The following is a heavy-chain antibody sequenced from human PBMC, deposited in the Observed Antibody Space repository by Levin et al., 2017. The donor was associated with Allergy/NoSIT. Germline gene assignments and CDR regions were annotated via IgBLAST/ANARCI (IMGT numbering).Heavy chain of an antibody. J-gene: IGHJ4*02. D-gene: IGHD5-18*01. CDR3: ARDGYSYGYSLYDY. CDR1: GYTFTGYY. CDR2: INPNSGGT. V-gene: IGHV1-2*02. Sequence: ASVKVSCKASGYTFTGYYMHWVRQAPGQGLEWMGWINPNSGGTNYAQKFQGRVTMTRDTSISTAYMELSRLRSDDTAVYYCARDGYSYGYSLYDYWGQGTLVTVSS.